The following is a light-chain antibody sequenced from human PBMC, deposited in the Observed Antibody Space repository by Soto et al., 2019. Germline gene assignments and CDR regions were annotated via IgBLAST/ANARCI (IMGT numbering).Light chain of an antibody. CDR2: RNN. V-gene: IGLV1-47*01. CDR3: AAWDDSLSGEV. CDR1: SSNIGSNY. J-gene: IGLJ2*01. Sequence: QSVLTQPPSASGTPGQRVTISCSGSSSNIGSNYVYWYQQRPGTAPKLLIDRNNQRPSGVPDRFSGSKSVTSASLAISGLRSEDEADYYCAAWDDSLSGEVFGGGTKLTVL.